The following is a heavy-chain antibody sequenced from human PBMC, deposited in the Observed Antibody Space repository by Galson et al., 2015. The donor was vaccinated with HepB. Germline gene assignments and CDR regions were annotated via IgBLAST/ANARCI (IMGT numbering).Heavy chain of an antibody. CDR1: GFTFSSYA. J-gene: IGHJ4*02. Sequence: SLRLSCAASGFTFSSYAMHWVRQAPGKGLEWVAVISYDGSNKYYADSVKGRFTNSRDNSKNTLYLQMNSLRAEDTAVYYCARSSQPDYWGQGTLVTVSS. CDR2: ISYDGSNK. CDR3: ARSSQPDY. V-gene: IGHV3-30-3*01.